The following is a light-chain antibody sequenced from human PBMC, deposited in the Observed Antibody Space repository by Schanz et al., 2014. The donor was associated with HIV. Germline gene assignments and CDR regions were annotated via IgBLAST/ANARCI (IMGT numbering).Light chain of an antibody. CDR3: CSYAGSSKV. V-gene: IGLV2-23*01. J-gene: IGLJ3*02. Sequence: QSALTQPASVSGSRGQSVTISCTGTSSDVGGYNYVSWYQQHPGKAPKLIIYEGSKRPSGVSNRFSGSKSGNTASLTISGLQAEDEADYYCCSYAGSSKVFGGGTKLTVL. CDR1: SSDVGGYNY. CDR2: EGS.